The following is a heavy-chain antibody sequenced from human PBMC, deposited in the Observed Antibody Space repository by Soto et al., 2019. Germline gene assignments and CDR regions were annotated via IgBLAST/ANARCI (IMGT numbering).Heavy chain of an antibody. CDR3: ARAGGATDAFDI. J-gene: IGHJ3*02. D-gene: IGHD1-26*01. Sequence: AVKVSCKASGCTFSSYAISWVRQAPGQGLEWMGGIIPIFGTANYAQKFQGRVTITADESTSTAYMELSSLRSEDTAVYYCARAGGATDAFDIWGQGTMVTVSS. CDR1: GCTFSSYA. V-gene: IGHV1-69*13. CDR2: IIPIFGTA.